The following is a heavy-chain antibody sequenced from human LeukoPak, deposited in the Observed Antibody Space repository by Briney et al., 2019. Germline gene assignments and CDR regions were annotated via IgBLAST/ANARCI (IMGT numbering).Heavy chain of an antibody. CDR3: TTDSPAYYYDSSGYYIDY. CDR2: IKSKTDGGTT. Sequence: GALRLSCAASGFTFSSYWMSWVRQAPGKGLEWVGRIKSKTDGGTTDYAAPVKGRFTISRDDSKNTLYLQMNSLKTEDTAVYYCTTDSPAYYYDSSGYYIDYWGQGTLVTVSS. J-gene: IGHJ4*02. CDR1: GFTFSSYW. V-gene: IGHV3-15*01. D-gene: IGHD3-22*01.